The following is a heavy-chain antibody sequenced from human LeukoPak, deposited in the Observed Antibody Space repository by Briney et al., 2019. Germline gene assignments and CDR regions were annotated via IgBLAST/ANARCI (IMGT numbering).Heavy chain of an antibody. CDR1: GYTFTSYG. D-gene: IGHD4-11*01. V-gene: IGHV1-18*01. CDR3: VRAPLTTVTTNWFDP. Sequence: ASVKVSCKASGYTFTSYGISWVRQAPGQGLEWMGWISAYNGNTNYAQKLQGRVTMTTDTSTSTAYMELRSLRSDDTAVYYCVRAPLTTVTTNWFDPWGQGTLVTVSS. J-gene: IGHJ5*02. CDR2: ISAYNGNT.